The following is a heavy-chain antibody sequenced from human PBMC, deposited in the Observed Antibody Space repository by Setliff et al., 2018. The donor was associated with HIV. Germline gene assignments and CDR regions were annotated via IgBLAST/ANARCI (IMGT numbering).Heavy chain of an antibody. CDR3: ARGTAPRPASVLEFLEWLFPNWFDP. D-gene: IGHD3-3*02. V-gene: IGHV1-8*02. CDR1: GYTFTNSD. CDR2: MNPNNGNT. J-gene: IGHJ5*02. Sequence: ASVKVSCKASGYTFTNSDINWVRQATGQGLEWMGWMNPNNGNTGYAEKFQGRVTMTRDTSISTAYMELSSLRSDDTAVYYCARGTAPRPASVLEFLEWLFPNWFDPWGQGTLVTVSS.